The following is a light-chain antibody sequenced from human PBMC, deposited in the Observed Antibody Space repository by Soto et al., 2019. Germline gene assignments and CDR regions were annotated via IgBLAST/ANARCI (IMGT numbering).Light chain of an antibody. Sequence: QSVLTQPRSVSGSPGQSVTISCTGTSSDVGYYNYVSWYQQHPGKAPKLMIYDVNVRPSGVPDRFSGSKSGNTASLTISGLQAEDEADYYCCSYAGSYSHVAFGGGTKLTVL. CDR2: DVN. CDR1: SSDVGYYNY. J-gene: IGLJ2*01. V-gene: IGLV2-11*01. CDR3: CSYAGSYSHVA.